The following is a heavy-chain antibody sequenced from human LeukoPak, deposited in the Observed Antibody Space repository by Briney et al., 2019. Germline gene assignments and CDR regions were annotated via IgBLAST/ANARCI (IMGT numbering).Heavy chain of an antibody. V-gene: IGHV3-7*05. CDR3: AREFLPFTVTAGKGEEYFDY. CDR1: GGSISTYY. Sequence: EALSLTCTVSGGSISTYYWSWVRQAPGKGLEWVAHIKEDGSDKKYVDSVMGRFTISRDNPKNSLYLQMNSLRAEDTAVYYCAREFLPFTVTAGKGEEYFDYWGQGTLVTVSS. J-gene: IGHJ4*02. CDR2: IKEDGSDK. D-gene: IGHD4-17*01.